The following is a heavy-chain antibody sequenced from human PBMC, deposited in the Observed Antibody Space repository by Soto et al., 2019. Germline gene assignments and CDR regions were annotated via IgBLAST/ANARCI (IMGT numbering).Heavy chain of an antibody. D-gene: IGHD3-16*02. CDR3: ARGDDYVWGSYRPLPFFDY. Sequence: QVQLVESGGGVVQPGRSLRLSCAASGFTFSSYGMHWVRQAPGKGLEWVAVIWYDGSNKYYADSVKGRFTISRDNSKNTLYLQMNSLRAEDTAVYYCARGDDYVWGSYRPLPFFDYWGQGTLVTVSS. J-gene: IGHJ4*02. V-gene: IGHV3-33*01. CDR1: GFTFSSYG. CDR2: IWYDGSNK.